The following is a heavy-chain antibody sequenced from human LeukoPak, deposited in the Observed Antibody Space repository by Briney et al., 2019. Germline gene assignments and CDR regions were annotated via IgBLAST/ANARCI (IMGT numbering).Heavy chain of an antibody. V-gene: IGHV1-69*13. CDR3: AGRYFDWLLYSRSDAFDI. Sequence: ASVKVSCKASGGTFSSYAISWVRQAPGQGLEWMGGIIPIFGTANYAQKFQGRVTITADESTSTAYMELSSLRSEDTAVYYCAGRYFDWLLYSRSDAFDIWGQGTMVTVSS. CDR1: GGTFSSYA. J-gene: IGHJ3*02. CDR2: IIPIFGTA. D-gene: IGHD3-9*01.